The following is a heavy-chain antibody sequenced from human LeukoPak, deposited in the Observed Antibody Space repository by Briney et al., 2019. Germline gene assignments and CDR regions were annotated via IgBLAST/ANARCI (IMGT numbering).Heavy chain of an antibody. CDR3: AKSYSGWSIDY. J-gene: IGHJ4*02. CDR1: GFTFSSYS. Sequence: GGSLRLSCAASGFTFSSYSMNWVRQAPGKGLEWVSSISSSSSYIYYADSVKGRFTISRDNAKNTLYLQMNSLRTEDTAVYYCAKSYSGWSIDYWGQGTLVTVSS. CDR2: ISSSSSYI. D-gene: IGHD6-19*01. V-gene: IGHV3-21*01.